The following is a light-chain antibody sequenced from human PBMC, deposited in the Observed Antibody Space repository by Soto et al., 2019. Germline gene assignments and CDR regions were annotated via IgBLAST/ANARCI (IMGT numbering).Light chain of an antibody. Sequence: DIQMTQSPSTLSASVGDRVTITCRASQSISSWLAWYQQKPGKAPKLLIYDASSLESGVPSRFSGSGYGTEFTLTISSLQPDDFATYYCQEYNSYSSAFGQGTKVDI. CDR2: DAS. V-gene: IGKV1-5*01. CDR3: QEYNSYSSA. CDR1: QSISSW. J-gene: IGKJ1*01.